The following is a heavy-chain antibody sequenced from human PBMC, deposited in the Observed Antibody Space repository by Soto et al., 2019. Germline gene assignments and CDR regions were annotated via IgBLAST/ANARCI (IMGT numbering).Heavy chain of an antibody. D-gene: IGHD3-10*01. CDR3: ARGYMVRGVITYYFEY. V-gene: IGHV4-39*01. J-gene: IGHJ4*02. CDR1: GVSISSSGYY. CDR2: VYYSGYT. Sequence: SETLSLTCTVSGVSISSSGYYWGWIRQPPGKGLKWIGTVYYSGYTFYNPSLKSRVTISVDTSKNQFSLKLSSVTAADTAVYYCARGYMVRGVITYYFEYWGQGTVVTVS.